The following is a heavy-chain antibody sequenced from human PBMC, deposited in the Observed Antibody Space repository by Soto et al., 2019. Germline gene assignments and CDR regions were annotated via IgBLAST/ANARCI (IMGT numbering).Heavy chain of an antibody. J-gene: IGHJ4*02. CDR3: ARDSWDTTLIRFDH. D-gene: IGHD1-1*01. CDR1: GFTFSTYG. V-gene: IGHV3-30*03. CDR2: ISYDGNNK. Sequence: QVQLVESGGGVVQPGRALRLSCAASGFTFSTYGFHWVRQAPGMGLEWVAVISYDGNNKYYADSVKGRFTISRDNSKNTVYLQMYSLRVEDTAIYYCARDSWDTTLIRFDHWGQGDLVSVSS.